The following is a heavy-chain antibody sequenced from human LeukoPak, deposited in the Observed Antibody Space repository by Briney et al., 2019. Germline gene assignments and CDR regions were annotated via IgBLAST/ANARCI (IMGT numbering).Heavy chain of an antibody. J-gene: IGHJ4*02. D-gene: IGHD5-24*01. Sequence: PGGSLRLSCAASGFTFSSYSMDWVRQAPGKGLEWVAFISYDGSNKHYADSVKGRFTISRDNSKSTLYLQMNSLRPEDTAVYYCARARFGYNRGPFDYWGQGILVTVSS. CDR3: ARARFGYNRGPFDY. CDR1: GFTFSSYS. CDR2: ISYDGSNK. V-gene: IGHV3-30*03.